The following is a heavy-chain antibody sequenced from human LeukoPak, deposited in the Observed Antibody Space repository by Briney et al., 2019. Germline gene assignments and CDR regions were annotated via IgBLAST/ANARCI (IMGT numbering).Heavy chain of an antibody. CDR1: GGSFSGYY. Sequence: KPSETLSLTCAVYGGSFSGYYWSWIRQPPGKGLEWIGEINHSGTTNYNPSLKSRVTISVDTSKNQFSLRLSSVTAADTAVYYCARVRYDSSGYYYTEGFGYYGMDVWGQGTTVTVSS. V-gene: IGHV4-34*01. CDR3: ARVRYDSSGYYYTEGFGYYGMDV. J-gene: IGHJ6*02. CDR2: INHSGTT. D-gene: IGHD3-22*01.